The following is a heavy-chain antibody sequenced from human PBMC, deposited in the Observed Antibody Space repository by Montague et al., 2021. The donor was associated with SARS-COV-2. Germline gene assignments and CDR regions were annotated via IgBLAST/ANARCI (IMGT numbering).Heavy chain of an antibody. J-gene: IGHJ1*01. Sequence: SETLSLTCAVSGGSFVNFYWSWIRQPPGKALEYIGYMYNSETTNXNPALKSRVTMSVDTSTNQFSLPLSSVSAADTALYFCARAEVLFGVDPSFDLWGRGTVVTVSS. CDR1: GGSFVNFY. CDR3: ARAEVLFGVDPSFDL. V-gene: IGHV4-59*01. D-gene: IGHD3-9*01. CDR2: MYNSETT.